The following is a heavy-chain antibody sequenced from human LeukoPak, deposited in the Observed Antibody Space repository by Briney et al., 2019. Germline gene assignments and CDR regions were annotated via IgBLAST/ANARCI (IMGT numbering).Heavy chain of an antibody. CDR2: INPNSGGT. CDR1: GYTLTELS. V-gene: IGHV1-2*06. J-gene: IGHJ4*02. CDR3: ASHYDRDGGVDY. Sequence: ASVKVSCKVSGYTLTELSMHWVRQAPGQGLEWMGRINPNSGGTNYAQKFQGRVTMTRDTSISTAYMELSRLRSDDTAVYYCASHYDRDGGVDYWGQGTLVTVSS. D-gene: IGHD3-16*01.